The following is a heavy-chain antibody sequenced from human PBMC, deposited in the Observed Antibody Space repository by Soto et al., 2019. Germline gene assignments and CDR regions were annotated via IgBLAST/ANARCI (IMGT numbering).Heavy chain of an antibody. Sequence: GASVKVSCKASGGTFSSYAISWVRQAPGQGLEWMGRIIPILGIANYAQKFQGRVTITADKSTSTAYMELSSLRSEDTAVYYCASNMEEYSTYYFDYWGQGTLVTVSS. V-gene: IGHV1-69*04. CDR2: IIPILGIA. CDR3: ASNMEEYSTYYFDY. D-gene: IGHD2-15*01. CDR1: GGTFSSYA. J-gene: IGHJ4*02.